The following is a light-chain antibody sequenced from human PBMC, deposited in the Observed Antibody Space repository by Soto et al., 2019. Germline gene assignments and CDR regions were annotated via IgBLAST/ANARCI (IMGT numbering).Light chain of an antibody. CDR1: QSISIY. CDR2: ATS. Sequence: DIQMTQSPSSLSASVGDRVTITCRASQSISIYLNWYQQKPGKAPKLLIYATSGLQSGVPSRFSGSGSGTDFTLTISSLQPEDFATYYCQQGYSFPLTFGGGTKVEIK. J-gene: IGKJ4*01. CDR3: QQGYSFPLT. V-gene: IGKV1-39*01.